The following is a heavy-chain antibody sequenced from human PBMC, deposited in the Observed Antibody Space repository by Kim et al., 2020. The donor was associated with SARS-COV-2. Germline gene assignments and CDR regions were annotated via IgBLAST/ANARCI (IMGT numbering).Heavy chain of an antibody. D-gene: IGHD4-4*01. CDR2: IYYSGST. V-gene: IGHV4-59*01. CDR3: ARSMTTVTSSYYYYYYMDV. J-gene: IGHJ6*03. CDR1: GGSISSYY. Sequence: SETLSLTCTVSGGSISSYYWSWIRQPPGKGLEWIGYIYYSGSTNYNPSLKSRVTISVDTSKNQFSLKLSSVTAADTAVYYCARSMTTVTSSYYYYYYMDVWGKGTTVTVSS.